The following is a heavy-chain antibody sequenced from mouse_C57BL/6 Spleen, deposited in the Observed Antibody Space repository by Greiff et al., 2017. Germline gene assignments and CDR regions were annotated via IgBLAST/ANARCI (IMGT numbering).Heavy chain of an antibody. D-gene: IGHD2-3*01. CDR1: GFTFSSYA. CDR2: ISSGGDYI. Sequence: EVMLVESGEGLVKPGGSLKLSCAASGFTFSSYAMSWVRQTPEKRLEWVAYISSGGDYIYYAETVKGRFTISRDNARNTLYLQMSSLKSEDTAMYYCTRDLDGYPDYWGQGTTLTVSS. V-gene: IGHV5-9-1*02. CDR3: TRDLDGYPDY. J-gene: IGHJ2*01.